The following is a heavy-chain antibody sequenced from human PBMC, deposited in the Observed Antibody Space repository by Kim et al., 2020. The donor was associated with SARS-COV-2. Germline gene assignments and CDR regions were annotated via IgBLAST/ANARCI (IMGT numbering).Heavy chain of an antibody. CDR1: GGSFSSYH. CDR2: INHSCSI. J-gene: IGHJ6*04. CDR3: ARGRAGVGPSPILGMGPHYACFFMDV. V-gene: IGHV4-34*01. D-gene: IGHD7-27*01. Sequence: SETLSLTCAVYGGSFSSYHWNWVRQPPGKGLEWVGKINHSCSINYNPSPTSRGTISIDTSKNQISLKLTSVTAADTCFYYCARGRAGVGPSPILGMGPHYACFFMDVWGEGTTVTVSS.